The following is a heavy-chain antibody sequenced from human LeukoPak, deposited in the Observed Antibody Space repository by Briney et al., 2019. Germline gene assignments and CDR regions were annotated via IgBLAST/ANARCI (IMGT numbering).Heavy chain of an antibody. J-gene: IGHJ4*02. CDR3: ARVSGEWVSTHPFDY. Sequence: GGSLRLSCAASGFSFSFYSMNWVRQAPGKGLEWVSSISSSGDYIYYADSVKGRFTVSRDNAKNSLSLQMNSLRAGDTAVYYCARVSGEWVSTHPFDYWGQGTLVTVSS. CDR1: GFSFSFYS. V-gene: IGHV3-21*01. CDR2: ISSSGDYI. D-gene: IGHD3-22*01.